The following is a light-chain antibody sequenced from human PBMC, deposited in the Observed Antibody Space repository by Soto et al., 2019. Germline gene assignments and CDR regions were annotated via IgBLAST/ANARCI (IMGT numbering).Light chain of an antibody. CDR2: DNV. Sequence: QSVLTQPPSVSAAPGQNVTISCSGTSSNIGNNFVSWYQHLPGTAPKILIYDNVKRPSGIPDRFSGFKSGASVTLGITGLQTGDEADYYCGSWDTSLSLCYVFGTGTKLTVL. CDR1: SSNIGNNF. V-gene: IGLV1-51*01. J-gene: IGLJ1*01. CDR3: GSWDTSLSLCYV.